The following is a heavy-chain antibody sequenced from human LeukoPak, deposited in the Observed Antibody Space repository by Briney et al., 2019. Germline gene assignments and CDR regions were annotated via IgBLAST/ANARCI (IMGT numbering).Heavy chain of an antibody. D-gene: IGHD3-22*01. CDR1: GFIFSKDW. V-gene: IGHV3-23*01. J-gene: IGHJ3*02. CDR2: ISGSGGST. CDR3: SKGRYYDSNFVNDVFDI. Sequence: PGGSLRLSCVASGFIFSKDWMSWVRQAPGKGLEWVSAISGSGGSTYYADSVKGRFTISRDNSKNTLYLQMNSLRAEDTAVYYCSKGRYYDSNFVNDVFDIWGQGTMVTVSS.